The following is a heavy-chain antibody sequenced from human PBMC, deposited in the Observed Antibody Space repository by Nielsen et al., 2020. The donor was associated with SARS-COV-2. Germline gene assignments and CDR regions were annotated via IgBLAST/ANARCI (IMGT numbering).Heavy chain of an antibody. CDR2: ISSSSGYI. V-gene: IGHV3-21*04. CDR3: ARHDYGGNSPIDS. Sequence: GGSLRLSCEASGFIFSTYAMNWVRQAPGKGLEWVSSISSSSGYIYYADSVKGRFTISRDNAKNSLYLEMNSLRAEDTAVYYCARHDYGGNSPIDSWGQGTLLTVSS. D-gene: IGHD4-23*01. J-gene: IGHJ4*02. CDR1: GFIFSTYA.